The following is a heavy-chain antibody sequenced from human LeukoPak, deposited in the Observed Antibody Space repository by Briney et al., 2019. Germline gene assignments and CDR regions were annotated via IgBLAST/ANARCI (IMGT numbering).Heavy chain of an antibody. CDR1: GFTFSSYW. CDR2: INSDGSST. J-gene: IGHJ4*02. V-gene: IGHV3-74*01. CDR3: ARREFYDSSGYPFDY. D-gene: IGHD3-22*01. Sequence: GGSLRLSCAASGFTFSSYWMHWVRHAPGKGLVWVSRINSDGSSTSYADSVKGRFTISRDNAKNTLYLQINSLRAENTAVYYCARREFYDSSGYPFDYWGQGTLVTVSS.